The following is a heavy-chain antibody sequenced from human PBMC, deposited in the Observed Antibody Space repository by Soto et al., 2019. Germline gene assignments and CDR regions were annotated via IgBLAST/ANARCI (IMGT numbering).Heavy chain of an antibody. V-gene: IGHV1-69*13. D-gene: IGHD3-10*01. CDR2: IIPIFGTA. CDR3: ARAPITMVRGVIIILYFDY. J-gene: IGHJ4*02. CDR1: GGTFSSYA. Sequence: ASVKVSCKASGGTFSSYAISWVRQAPGQGLEWMGGIIPIFGTANYAQKFQGRVTITADESTSTAYMELSSLRSEDTAVYYCARAPITMVRGVIIILYFDYWGQGTLVTVSS.